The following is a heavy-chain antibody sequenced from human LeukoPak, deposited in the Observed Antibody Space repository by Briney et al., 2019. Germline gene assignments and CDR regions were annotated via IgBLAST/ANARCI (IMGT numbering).Heavy chain of an antibody. D-gene: IGHD5-18*01. CDR1: GGSLSSSSYY. V-gene: IGHV4-39*01. J-gene: IGHJ2*01. CDR2: IYYSGST. CDR3: ARPLTSGTALWYFDL. Sequence: TSETLSLTCTVSGGSLSSSSYYWGWIRQPPGKGLEWIGSIYYSGSTYYNPSLKSRVTISVDTSKNQFSLKLSSVTGADTAVHYCARPLTSGTALWYFDLWGRGTLVTVSS.